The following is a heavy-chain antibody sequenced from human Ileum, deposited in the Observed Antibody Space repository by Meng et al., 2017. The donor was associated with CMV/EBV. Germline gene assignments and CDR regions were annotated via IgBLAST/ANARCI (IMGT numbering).Heavy chain of an antibody. D-gene: IGHD5-24*01. J-gene: IGHJ1*01. V-gene: IGHV4-34*02. CDR3: ASGRLQFTPSALQH. Sequence: VQLTQGAAGLLKPSETLSLTCAVSGEPLNGFFCSWIRQPPGRGLEWIGEVNNRGRTNYNPSLKSRLTISIDTSKRQLSLMVTSVTAADSAIYYCASGRLQFTPSALQHWGPGTLVTVSS. CDR1: GEPLNGFF. CDR2: VNNRGRT.